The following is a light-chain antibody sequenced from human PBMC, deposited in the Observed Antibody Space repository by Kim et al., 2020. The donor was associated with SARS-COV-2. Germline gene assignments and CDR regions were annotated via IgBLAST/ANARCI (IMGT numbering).Light chain of an antibody. CDR2: EVS. Sequence: GQSITLSCTGTTSDVGSHNPVSWYHQNQDNTPQLLIYEVSKRPSAVSNRISGSKSGNPASLTISGLQAEDEAAYHCCSYAGRNTFEFGGGTQLTVL. V-gene: IGLV2-23*02. J-gene: IGLJ2*01. CDR3: CSYAGRNTFE. CDR1: TSDVGSHNP.